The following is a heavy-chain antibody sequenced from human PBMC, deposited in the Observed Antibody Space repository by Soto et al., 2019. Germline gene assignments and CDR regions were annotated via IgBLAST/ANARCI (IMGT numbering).Heavy chain of an antibody. CDR2: INHSGST. CDR3: ARGRGEYSSSSGSNWFDP. V-gene: IGHV4-34*01. Sequence: SETLSLTCAVYGGSFSGYYWSWIRQPPGKGLEWIGEINHSGSTNYNPSLKSRVTISVDTSKNQFSLKLSSVTAADTAMYYCARGRGEYSSSSGSNWFDPWGQGTLVTVSS. CDR1: GGSFSGYY. D-gene: IGHD6-6*01. J-gene: IGHJ5*02.